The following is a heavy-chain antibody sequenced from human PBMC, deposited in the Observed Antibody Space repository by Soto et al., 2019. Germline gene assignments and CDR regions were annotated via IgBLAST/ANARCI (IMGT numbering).Heavy chain of an antibody. CDR1: GGTFSSYT. V-gene: IGHV1-69*08. Sequence: QVQLVQSGAEVKKPGSSVKVSCKASGGTFSSYTISWVRQAPGQGLEWMGRIIPILGIANYAQKFQGRVXIXAXXSTSTAYMELSSLRSEDTAVYYCARDARDGYNSGYWGQGTLVTVSS. D-gene: IGHD5-12*01. CDR3: ARDARDGYNSGY. J-gene: IGHJ4*02. CDR2: IIPILGIA.